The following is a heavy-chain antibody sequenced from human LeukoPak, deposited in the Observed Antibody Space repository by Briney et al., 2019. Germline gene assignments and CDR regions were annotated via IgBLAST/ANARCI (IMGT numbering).Heavy chain of an antibody. CDR3: ARARGMVRNFDY. D-gene: IGHD5-18*01. CDR1: GGSFSGYY. Sequence: PSETLSLTCAVYGGSFSGYYWSWIRQPPGKGLEWIGEINHSGSTNYNPSLKSRVTISLDTSKNQFSLKLSSVTAADTAVYYCARARGMVRNFDYWGQGTLVTVSS. J-gene: IGHJ4*02. V-gene: IGHV4-34*01. CDR2: INHSGST.